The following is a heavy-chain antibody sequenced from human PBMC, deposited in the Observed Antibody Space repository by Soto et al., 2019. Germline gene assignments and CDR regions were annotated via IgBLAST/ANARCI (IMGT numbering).Heavy chain of an antibody. J-gene: IGHJ4*02. V-gene: IGHV2-26*01. D-gene: IGHD6-13*01. CDR2: IFSNDEK. CDR3: ARTNIAAAGTGFDY. Sequence: QGTLQESGPVLLKPTEPLTLTFTVSGFSLSNARMGVSWIRQPPGKALEWLAHIFSNDEKSYSTSLKSRVTISKDTSKSQVVLTMTNMDPVDTATYYCARTNIAAAGTGFDYWGQGTLVTVSS. CDR1: GFSLSNARMG.